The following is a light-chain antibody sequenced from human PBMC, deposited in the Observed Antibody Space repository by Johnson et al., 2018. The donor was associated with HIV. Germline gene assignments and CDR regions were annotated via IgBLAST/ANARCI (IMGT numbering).Light chain of an antibody. CDR1: SSNIGNNY. CDR3: GTWDSSLSAL. Sequence: QSVLTQPPSVSAAPGQKVTISCSGSSSNIGNNYVSWYQQLPGTAPKLLIYENNKRPSGIPDRFSGSKSGTSATLGITVLQTGDEADYYCGTWDSSLSALFGTGTKVTVL. J-gene: IGLJ1*01. CDR2: ENN. V-gene: IGLV1-51*02.